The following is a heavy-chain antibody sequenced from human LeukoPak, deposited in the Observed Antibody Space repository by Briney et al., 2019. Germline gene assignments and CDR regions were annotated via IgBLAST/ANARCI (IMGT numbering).Heavy chain of an antibody. D-gene: IGHD4-17*01. CDR3: ASEEDYGDSVIFFDY. CDR2: IKQDGSEK. J-gene: IGHJ4*02. Sequence: GGSLRLSCAASGFTFSSHWMSWVRQAPGKGLEWVANIKQDGSEKYYVDSVKGRFTISRDNAKNSLYLQMNSLRAEDTAVYYCASEEDYGDSVIFFDYWGQGTLVTVSS. V-gene: IGHV3-7*01. CDR1: GFTFSSHW.